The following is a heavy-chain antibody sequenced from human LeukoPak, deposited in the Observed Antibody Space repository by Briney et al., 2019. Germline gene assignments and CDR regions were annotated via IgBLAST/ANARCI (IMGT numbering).Heavy chain of an antibody. J-gene: IGHJ6*03. V-gene: IGHV4-34*01. Sequence: PSETLSLTCAVYGGSFSGYYWSWIRQPPGKGLEWIGEINHSGSTNYNPSLKSRVTISVDTSKNQFSLKLSSVTAADTAVYYCVRGVSIHFYYDYYYMDVWGKGTTVTVSS. D-gene: IGHD3-3*02. CDR2: INHSGST. CDR1: GGSFSGYY. CDR3: VRGVSIHFYYDYYYMDV.